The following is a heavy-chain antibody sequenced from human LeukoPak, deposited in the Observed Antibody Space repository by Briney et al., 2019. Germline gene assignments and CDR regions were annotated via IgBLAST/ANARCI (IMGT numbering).Heavy chain of an antibody. CDR2: INHSGST. V-gene: IGHV4-34*01. CDR3: ARLGRYSSSPPLYYYYYYMDV. J-gene: IGHJ6*03. CDR1: GGSFSGYY. D-gene: IGHD6-13*01. Sequence: SETLSLTCAVYGGSFSGYYWSWIRQPPGKGLEWIGEINHSGSTNYNPPLKSRVTISVDTSKNQFSLKLSSVTAADTAVYYCARLGRYSSSPPLYYYYYYMDVWGKGTTVTISS.